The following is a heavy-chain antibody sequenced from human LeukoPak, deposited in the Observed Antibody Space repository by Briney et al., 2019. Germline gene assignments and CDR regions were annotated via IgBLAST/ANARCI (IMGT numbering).Heavy chain of an antibody. CDR2: IKSKTDGGTT. D-gene: IGHD3-16*02. CDR3: TTDKRLGELSQHAFDI. V-gene: IGHV3-15*01. Sequence: GGSLRLSCAASGFTFSNAWMSWVRQAPGKGLEWVGRIKSKTDGGTTDYAAPVKGRFTISRDDSKNTLYLQMNSLKTEDTAVYYCTTDKRLGELSQHAFDIWGQGTMVTVSS. CDR1: GFTFSNAW. J-gene: IGHJ3*02.